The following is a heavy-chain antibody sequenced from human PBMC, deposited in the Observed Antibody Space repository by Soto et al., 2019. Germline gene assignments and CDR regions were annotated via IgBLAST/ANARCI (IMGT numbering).Heavy chain of an antibody. CDR3: ARDSTLAY. J-gene: IGHJ4*02. Sequence: QVQLVQSGAEVKKPGASVKVSCKASGYTFTSFYMHWVRQAPGQGLEWMGIINPSGGGTAYAQNFQGRVTMTRDTSTSTVYMELSSLRSEDTAVYYGARDSTLAYWGQGTLVTVSS. CDR1: GYTFTSFY. CDR2: INPSGGGT. V-gene: IGHV1-46*01.